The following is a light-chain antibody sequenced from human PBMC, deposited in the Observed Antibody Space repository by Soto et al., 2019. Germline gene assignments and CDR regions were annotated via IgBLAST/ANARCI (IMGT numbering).Light chain of an antibody. Sequence: DIVMTQSPDSLAVSLGATATINLKSSHTPLYTSNNKNYLAWYQQKPGQPPKXXIVWASTRASGVPDRFSGSGYGTDFNLSIGSLQAEDVAVYYCQQYYHAPITFGQGTRLEIK. CDR3: QQYYHAPIT. J-gene: IGKJ5*01. CDR2: WAS. CDR1: HTPLYTSNNKNY. V-gene: IGKV4-1*01.